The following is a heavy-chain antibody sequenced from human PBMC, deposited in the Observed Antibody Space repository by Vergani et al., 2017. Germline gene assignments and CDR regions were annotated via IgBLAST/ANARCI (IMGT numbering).Heavy chain of an antibody. Sequence: EVQLVESGGGLVQPGGSLRLSCAASGFTFSRYWMIWVRQAPGKGLVWVSRLNADGSVTRYADFVRGRFSISRDNAKNTVYLEMSSLRAEDTAMYYCARRTDATGSYTSADYWGQGTLVIVSS. CDR1: GFTFSRYW. CDR2: LNADGSVT. D-gene: IGHD1-26*01. CDR3: ARRTDATGSYTSADY. J-gene: IGHJ4*02. V-gene: IGHV3-74*01.